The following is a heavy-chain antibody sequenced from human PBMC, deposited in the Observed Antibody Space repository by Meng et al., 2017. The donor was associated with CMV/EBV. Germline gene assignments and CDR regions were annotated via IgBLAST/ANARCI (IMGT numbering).Heavy chain of an antibody. Sequence: VQLGGAGVGVVRPGVSLRRSCAASGFTFSSYGMTGVRQAPGKGPEWVAFIRNDESDKYYGDSVKGRFTISRDTSKNTVDLQMNSLRTEDTAVYYCAKDDPVFHYWGQGTLVTVSS. CDR1: GFTFSSYG. J-gene: IGHJ4*02. V-gene: IGHV3-30*02. CDR2: IRNDESDK. CDR3: AKDDPVFHY.